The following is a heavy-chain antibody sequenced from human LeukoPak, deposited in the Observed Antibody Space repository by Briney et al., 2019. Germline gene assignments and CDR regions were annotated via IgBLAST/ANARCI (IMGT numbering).Heavy chain of an antibody. CDR1: GYTFTSYD. J-gene: IGHJ5*02. CDR2: MNPNSGNT. Sequence: ASVKVSCKASGYTFTSYDINWVRQATGQGLEWMGWMNPNSGNTGYAQKFQGRVTMTRNTSISTAYMELSSLRSEDTAVYYCARDRIAAAGENWFDPWGQGTLVTVSS. V-gene: IGHV1-8*01. D-gene: IGHD6-13*01. CDR3: ARDRIAAAGENWFDP.